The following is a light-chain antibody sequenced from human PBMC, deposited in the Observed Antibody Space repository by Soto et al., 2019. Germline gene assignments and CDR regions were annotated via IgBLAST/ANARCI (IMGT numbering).Light chain of an antibody. CDR2: EVS. CDR1: SSDVGGYNY. Sequence: QSALTQPPSASGSPGQSVTISCTGTSSDVGGYNYVSWYQQHPGKAPKLMNYEVSKRPSGVPDRFSGSKSGNTASLTVSGLQAEDEADYYCSSYAGGNISPYVFGTGTKVTVL. J-gene: IGLJ1*01. CDR3: SSYAGGNISPYV. V-gene: IGLV2-8*01.